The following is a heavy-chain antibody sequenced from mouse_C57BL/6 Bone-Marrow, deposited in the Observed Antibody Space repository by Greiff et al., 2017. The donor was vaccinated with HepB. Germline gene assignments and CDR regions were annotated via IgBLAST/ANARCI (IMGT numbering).Heavy chain of an antibody. V-gene: IGHV1-50*01. Sequence: QVQLQQPGAELVKPGASVKLSCKASGYTFTSYWMQWVKQRPGQGLEWIGEIDPSDSYTNYNQKFKGKATLTVDTSSSTAYMQLSSLTSEDSAVYYCARRDGLRGAWFAYWGQGTLVTVSA. CDR3: ARRDGLRGAWFAY. D-gene: IGHD2-3*01. J-gene: IGHJ3*01. CDR1: GYTFTSYW. CDR2: IDPSDSYT.